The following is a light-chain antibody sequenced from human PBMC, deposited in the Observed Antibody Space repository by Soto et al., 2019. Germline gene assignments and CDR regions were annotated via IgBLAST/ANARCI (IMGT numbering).Light chain of an antibody. Sequence: EIVLTQSPDTLSLSPGERVTLSCRASQRMTNNFLAWFQQKPGLAPRLLIHGASTRASCVPDRFTGGGSGTDFVLTISRVEPEDFAVYYCQQYGRSPFTFGQGNKLQIK. V-gene: IGKV3-20*01. CDR1: QRMTNNF. CDR2: GAS. CDR3: QQYGRSPFT. J-gene: IGKJ2*01.